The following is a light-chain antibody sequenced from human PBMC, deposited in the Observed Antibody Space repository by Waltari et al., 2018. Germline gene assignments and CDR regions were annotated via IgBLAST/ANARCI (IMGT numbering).Light chain of an antibody. J-gene: IGKJ4*01. CDR1: HSVDWY. CDR3: QQRRSWPLT. CDR2: DTS. Sequence: EIVLTQSPATLSLSPGERATLSCRASHSVDWYLAWYQQRPGQPPRRLIYDTSNRAPGIPARFSGSGSDTDFTLTISSLEPEDFAVYYCQQRRSWPLTFGGGTKVEIE. V-gene: IGKV3-11*01.